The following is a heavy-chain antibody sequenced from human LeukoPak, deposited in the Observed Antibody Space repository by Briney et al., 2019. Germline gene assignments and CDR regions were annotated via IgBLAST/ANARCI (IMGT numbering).Heavy chain of an antibody. CDR3: ARVITMVRGPMHGMDV. J-gene: IGHJ6*02. D-gene: IGHD3-10*01. CDR2: ISYDGSNK. CDR1: GFTFSSYA. Sequence: PGGSLRLSCAASGFTFSSYAMHWVRQAPGKGLEWVAVISYDGSNKYYADSVKGRFTISRDNSKNTLYLQMNSLRAEDTAVYYCARVITMVRGPMHGMDVWGQGTTVTVSS. V-gene: IGHV3-30-3*01.